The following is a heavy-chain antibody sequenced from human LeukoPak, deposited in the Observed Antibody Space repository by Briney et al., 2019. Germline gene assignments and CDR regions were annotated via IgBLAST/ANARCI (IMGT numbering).Heavy chain of an antibody. J-gene: IGHJ4*02. CDR3: ATNIPTPTTSPPLGY. CDR2: INHSGST. CDR1: GGSLSGFY. V-gene: IGHV4-34*01. Sequence: PSETLSLTCTVSGGSLSGFYWSWLRQPPGKGLEWIGEINHSGSTNYNPALKSRVTMSVDTSKYQFSLEVSSVTAADTAVYYCATNIPTPTTSPPLGYWGQGTLVTVSS. D-gene: IGHD1-26*01.